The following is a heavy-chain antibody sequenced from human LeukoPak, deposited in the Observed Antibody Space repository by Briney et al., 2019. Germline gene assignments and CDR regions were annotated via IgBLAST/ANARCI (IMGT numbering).Heavy chain of an antibody. CDR1: GYTFTSYG. CDR3: ATRDDFWSGYYRGAFDI. CDR2: ISAYNGNT. V-gene: IGHV1-18*01. D-gene: IGHD3-3*01. J-gene: IGHJ3*02. Sequence: ASVKVSCKASGYTFTSYGISWVRQAPGQGLEWMGWISAYNGNTNYAQKLQGRVTMTTDTSTSTAYMELRSLRSDDTAVYYCATRDDFWSGYYRGAFDIWGQGTMVTVSS.